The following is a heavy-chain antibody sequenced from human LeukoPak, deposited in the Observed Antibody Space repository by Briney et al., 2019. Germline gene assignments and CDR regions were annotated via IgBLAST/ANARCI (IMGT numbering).Heavy chain of an antibody. D-gene: IGHD3-22*01. J-gene: IGHJ6*02. CDR1: GYTFTSYG. V-gene: IGHV1-18*01. Sequence: ASVKVSCKASGYTFTSYGIIWVRQAPGQGLEWTGWISAYNGNTNYAQKLQGRVTMTTDTFTSTAYMELRSLRSDDTAVYYCARDWHYDSSGYYYGLSDYYYGMDVWGQGTTVTVSS. CDR2: ISAYNGNT. CDR3: ARDWHYDSSGYYYGLSDYYYGMDV.